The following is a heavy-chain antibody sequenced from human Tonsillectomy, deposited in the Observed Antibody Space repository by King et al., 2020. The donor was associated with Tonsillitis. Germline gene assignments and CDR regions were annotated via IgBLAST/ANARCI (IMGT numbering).Heavy chain of an antibody. D-gene: IGHD5-24*01. Sequence: VQLVESGGGLVQPGGSLRLSCAASGFTFSSYWMHWVRQAPGKGLVWVSRINSDGSSTRYADSVKGRFTISRDNAKNTLYLQMNSLRAEDTAVYYCARDGSMGMATIYPLDYWGQGILVTVSS. CDR2: INSDGSST. V-gene: IGHV3-74*01. CDR1: GFTFSSYW. CDR3: ARDGSMGMATIYPLDY. J-gene: IGHJ4*02.